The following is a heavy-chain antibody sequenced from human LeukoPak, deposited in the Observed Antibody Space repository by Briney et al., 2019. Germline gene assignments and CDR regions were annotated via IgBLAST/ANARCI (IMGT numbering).Heavy chain of an antibody. CDR2: IYYSGST. D-gene: IGHD5-24*01. J-gene: IGHJ4*02. V-gene: IGHV4-39*01. Sequence: SETLSHTCTVSGGSISSSSYHWGWIRQPPGKGLEWIGRIYYSGSTYYNPSLKSRVTISVDTSKNQFSLKLSSVTAADTAVYYCARRGDGYNLQPQFDYWGQGTLVTVSS. CDR3: ARRGDGYNLQPQFDY. CDR1: GGSISSSSYH.